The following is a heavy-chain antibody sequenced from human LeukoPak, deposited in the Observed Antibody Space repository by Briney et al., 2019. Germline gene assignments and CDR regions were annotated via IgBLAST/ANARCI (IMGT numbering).Heavy chain of an antibody. Sequence: GRSLRLSCAASGFTFSSYGMHWVRQAPGKGLEWVAVIWYDGSNKYYADSVKGRFTISRDNSKNTLYLQMNSLRAEDTAVYYCARDGSSGPHYFDYWGQGTLVTVSS. D-gene: IGHD6-19*01. CDR1: GFTFSSYG. J-gene: IGHJ4*02. CDR2: IWYDGSNK. V-gene: IGHV3-33*01. CDR3: ARDGSSGPHYFDY.